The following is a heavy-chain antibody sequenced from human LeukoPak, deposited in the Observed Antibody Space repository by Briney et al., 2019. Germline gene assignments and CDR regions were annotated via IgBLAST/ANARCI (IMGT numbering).Heavy chain of an antibody. J-gene: IGHJ4*02. CDR3: ARQIASAGTAGFDF. Sequence: SETLSLTCTVSGGSISSYYGSWIRQPAGKGLEWIGRIYSTGSTNYNPSLKSRVTMSVDTSKNQFSLRLRSVTAADTAVYYCARQIASAGTAGFDFWGQGALVTVSS. CDR2: IYSTGST. CDR1: GGSISSYY. D-gene: IGHD6-13*01. V-gene: IGHV4-4*07.